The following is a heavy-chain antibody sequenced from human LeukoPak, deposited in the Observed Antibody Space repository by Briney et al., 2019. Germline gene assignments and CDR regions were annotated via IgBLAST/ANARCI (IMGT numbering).Heavy chain of an antibody. CDR3: ARGTGSLFY. D-gene: IGHD3-10*01. V-gene: IGHV4-61*09. J-gene: IGHJ4*01. CDR1: GGSITRGSYY. CDR2: VFTSGNT. Sequence: SETLSLTCAVSGGSITRGSYYWTWIRQPAGKALEWIGHVFTSGNTNYNPSLKGRVTISIETSKSQFSLNLNSVTAADTAVYYCARGTGSLFYWGHGILVTVSS.